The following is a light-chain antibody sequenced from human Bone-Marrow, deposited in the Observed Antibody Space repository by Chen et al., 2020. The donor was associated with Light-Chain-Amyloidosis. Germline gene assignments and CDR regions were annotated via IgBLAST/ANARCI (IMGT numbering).Light chain of an antibody. CDR3: QSYQGSSQGV. Sequence: NFLLTQPPSESASPGKTVIIYCTRSSGSIATNYVQWYQQRPGSSPTTVIYEDDQRPSGVPDRVSGSIDRSSNAASLTISGLKTEDEADYYCQSYQGSSQGVFGGGTKLTVL. CDR1: SGSIATNY. J-gene: IGLJ3*02. V-gene: IGLV6-57*01. CDR2: EDD.